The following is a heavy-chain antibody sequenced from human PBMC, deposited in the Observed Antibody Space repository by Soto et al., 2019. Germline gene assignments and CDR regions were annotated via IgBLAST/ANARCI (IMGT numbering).Heavy chain of an antibody. CDR1: GFSFTSYW. CDR2: IYPRDSDT. D-gene: IGHD3-3*01. Sequence: PGESLKISCAASGFSFTSYWIGWVRQVPGKGLECMGIIYPRDSDTRYNPSFQGQVTISVDESINNAYLQWSSLKTSDTAMYDCARTGVADAFEIWGQGTMVTVSS. CDR3: ARTGVADAFEI. J-gene: IGHJ3*02. V-gene: IGHV5-51*01.